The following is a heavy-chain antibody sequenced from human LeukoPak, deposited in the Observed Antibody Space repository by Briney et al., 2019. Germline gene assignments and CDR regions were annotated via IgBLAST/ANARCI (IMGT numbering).Heavy chain of an antibody. CDR2: VRVNGRST. Sequence: GGSLRLSCTASGFTFGTYDMSWVRQAPGKGLEWVSAVRVNGRSTYYADSVKGRFTISRDDSKNTLYLQMNSLRAEDTALYYCAKPGEPSNYFFDYWGQGALVTASS. D-gene: IGHD2-21*01. CDR3: AKPGEPSNYFFDY. V-gene: IGHV3-23*01. CDR1: GFTFGTYD. J-gene: IGHJ4*02.